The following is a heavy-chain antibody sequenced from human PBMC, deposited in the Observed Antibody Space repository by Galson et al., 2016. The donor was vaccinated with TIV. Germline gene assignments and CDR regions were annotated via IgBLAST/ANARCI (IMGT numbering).Heavy chain of an antibody. V-gene: IGHV4-31*03. CDR2: IYNSGST. J-gene: IGHJ3*01. D-gene: IGHD6-13*01. CDR1: GASISNDGYY. CDR3: ARLRQQLVSRGFFDV. Sequence: TLSLTCTVSGASISNDGYYWTWIRQDSGKGLEWIGNIYNSGSTYYNPSLKSRVDISVDTSKNQFSLRLNSVTAADTAVYYCARLRQQLVSRGFFDVWGQGTMVTVSS.